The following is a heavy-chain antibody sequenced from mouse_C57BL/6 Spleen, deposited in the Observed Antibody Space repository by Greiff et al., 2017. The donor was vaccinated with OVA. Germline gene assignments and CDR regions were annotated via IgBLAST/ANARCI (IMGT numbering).Heavy chain of an antibody. Sequence: DVMLVESGGDLVKPGGSLKLSCAASGFTFSSYGMSWVRQTPDKRLEWVATISSGGSYTYYPDSVKGRFTISRDNAKNTLYLQMSSLKSEDTAMYYCERQRIYDGYYGYAMDYWGQGTSVTVSS. J-gene: IGHJ4*01. CDR2: ISSGGSYT. CDR1: GFTFSSYG. D-gene: IGHD2-3*01. CDR3: ERQRIYDGYYGYAMDY. V-gene: IGHV5-6*02.